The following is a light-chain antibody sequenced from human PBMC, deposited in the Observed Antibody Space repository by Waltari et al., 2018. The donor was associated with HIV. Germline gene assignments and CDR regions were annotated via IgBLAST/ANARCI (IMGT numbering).Light chain of an antibody. CDR3: CSYAGSNTYL. J-gene: IGLJ1*01. CDR2: DVS. V-gene: IGLV2-23*02. Sequence: QSALTQPASVSGFPGQSITISCTGCSSDVGSYNYVSWYQQHPGKAPKLLIYDVSKRPSGVSNRFSGSKSGNTASLTISGLQAEDEADYYCCSYAGSNTYLFGTGTEVTVL. CDR1: SSDVGSYNY.